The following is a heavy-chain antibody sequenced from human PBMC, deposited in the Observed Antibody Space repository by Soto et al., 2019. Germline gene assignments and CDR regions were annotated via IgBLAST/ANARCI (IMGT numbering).Heavy chain of an antibody. CDR2: ISGYNGDT. CDR1: GHTFSRYG. V-gene: IGHV1-18*01. D-gene: IGHD2-8*01. Sequence: QGQLVQSGGEVKKPGASVKVSCKASGHTFSRYGISWVRQAPGQGLEWMGWISGYNGDTNYAQKFQGRVTMTIDTSTTTAYMELRGLTSDDTAIYYCAKNGQPPYYYYGLDVWGQGTTVTVSS. CDR3: AKNGQPPYYYYGLDV. J-gene: IGHJ6*02.